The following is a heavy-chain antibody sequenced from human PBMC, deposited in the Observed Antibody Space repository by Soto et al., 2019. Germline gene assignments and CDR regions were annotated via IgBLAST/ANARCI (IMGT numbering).Heavy chain of an antibody. CDR2: ISGGGGGT. V-gene: IGHV3-23*01. CDR3: AKDVHYDSSGGLDY. CDR1: GFTFDNYA. J-gene: IGHJ4*02. Sequence: QTGGSLRLSCATSGFTFDNYAMSWVRQAPGKGLEWVSAISGGGGGTYYADSVKGRFIISRDNSKNTLYLQVNGLRTEDTAVYYCAKDVHYDSSGGLDYWGQGTLVTVSS. D-gene: IGHD3-22*01.